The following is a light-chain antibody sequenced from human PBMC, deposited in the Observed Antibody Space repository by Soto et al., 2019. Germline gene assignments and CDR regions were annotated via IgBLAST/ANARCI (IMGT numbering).Light chain of an antibody. CDR2: DAS. V-gene: IGKV3D-20*02. J-gene: IGKJ5*01. CDR1: QSLSSGY. CDR3: QQRSNWPIT. Sequence: EIELTQSPGTLSLSPGERATLSCRASQSLSSGYLAWYQQKPGQAPRLLIYDASNRATGIPARFSGSGSGTDFTLTISSLEPEDFAVYYCQQRSNWPITFGQGTRLENK.